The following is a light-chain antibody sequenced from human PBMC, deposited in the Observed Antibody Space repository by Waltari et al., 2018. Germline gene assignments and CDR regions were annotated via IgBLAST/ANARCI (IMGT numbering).Light chain of an antibody. CDR1: SSDIGTYNH. CDR2: DVS. V-gene: IGLV2-14*03. Sequence: QSALTQPASVSGSPGQSITISCTGTSSDIGTYNHVSWYQQHPGKAPKILIADVSDRPSGVSKRFSGSKSGNTASLTISGLQAEDEADYYCVSYTGSSTLEWVFGGGTKLTVL. J-gene: IGLJ3*02. CDR3: VSYTGSSTLEWV.